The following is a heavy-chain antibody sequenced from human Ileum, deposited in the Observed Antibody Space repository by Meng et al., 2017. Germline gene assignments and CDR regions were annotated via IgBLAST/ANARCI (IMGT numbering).Heavy chain of an antibody. CDR1: GFTVSGYA. J-gene: IGHJ4*02. V-gene: IGHV3-30*01. CDR2: ISYDGSNL. CDR3: ARAPDYGDFKYYFDY. Sequence: GGEGVQPENSLRLSCEAFGFTVSGYAMHWVRQAPGKGLEWVAVISYDGSNLYYGDSVKGRFTISRDNSRNTLYLQMNSLRPEDTAVFYCARAPDYGDFKYYFDYWGQGILVTVSS. D-gene: IGHD4-17*01.